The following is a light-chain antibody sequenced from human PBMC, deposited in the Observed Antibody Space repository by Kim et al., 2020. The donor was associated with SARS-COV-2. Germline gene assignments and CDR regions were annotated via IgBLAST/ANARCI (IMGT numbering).Light chain of an antibody. J-gene: IGKJ4*01. CDR1: QSVSSSY. CDR2: GAS. CDR3: HQYGGSL. V-gene: IGKV3-20*01. Sequence: EIVLTQSPGTLSLSPGERVTLSCRASQSVSSSYLAWYQQKPGQAPRLLIYGASSRATGIPDRFSGSGSGTDFTLTISRLEPEDFAVYYCHQYGGSLFGRGTKVDIK.